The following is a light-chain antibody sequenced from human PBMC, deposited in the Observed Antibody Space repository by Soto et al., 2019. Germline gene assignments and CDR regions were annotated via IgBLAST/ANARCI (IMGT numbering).Light chain of an antibody. CDR2: GAS. CDR1: QSVSSN. V-gene: IGKV3-20*01. Sequence: EIALTQSPGTLSVSPGDRATLSCRASQSVSSNLAWYQQKPGQAPRLLIYGASSRATGIPDRFSGSGFGTDFTLTISRLEPEDFAVYYCQHYDISLFAFGPGTKVDIK. CDR3: QHYDISLFA. J-gene: IGKJ3*01.